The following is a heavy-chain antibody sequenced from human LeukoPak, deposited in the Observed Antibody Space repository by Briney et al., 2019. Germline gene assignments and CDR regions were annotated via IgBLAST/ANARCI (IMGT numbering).Heavy chain of an antibody. D-gene: IGHD2-21*01. V-gene: IGHV4-59*01. J-gene: IGHJ6*02. CDR1: GGXITNYY. CDR2: IFYSGST. Sequence: SETLSLTCTVSGGXITNYYWSWIRQPPGKGLEWMGYIFYSGSTNYNPSLKSRVTISIDTSKTQFSLKLSSVTAADTAVYYCARDGFLSYYGMDVWGQGITVTVSS. CDR3: ARDGFLSYYGMDV.